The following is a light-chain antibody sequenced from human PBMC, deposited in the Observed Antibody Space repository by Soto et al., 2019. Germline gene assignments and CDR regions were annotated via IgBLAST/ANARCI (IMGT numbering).Light chain of an antibody. Sequence: DIQMTQSPSTLSASVGVRITITCRASQSVSTSLAWYQQKPGKAPKLLIYRASNLQTGVPSRFGGAGSGTEFTLTISSLQPEDFATYYCQQYNTYSRTFGQGTKVEI. V-gene: IGKV1-5*03. CDR2: RAS. CDR1: QSVSTS. CDR3: QQYNTYSRT. J-gene: IGKJ1*01.